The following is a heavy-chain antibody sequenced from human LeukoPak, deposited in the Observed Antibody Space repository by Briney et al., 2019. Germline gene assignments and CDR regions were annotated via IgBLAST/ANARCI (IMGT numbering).Heavy chain of an antibody. J-gene: IGHJ4*02. CDR3: ARWIEYSSAFDY. V-gene: IGHV4-30-2*01. D-gene: IGHD6-19*01. Sequence: PSQNLSLTCTVSGGSISSGGYYWSWIRQPPGKGLEWIGYIYHSGSTYYNPSLKSRVTISVDRSKNQFSLKLSSVTAADTAVYYCARWIEYSSAFDYWGQGTLVTVSS. CDR2: IYHSGST. CDR1: GGSISSGGYY.